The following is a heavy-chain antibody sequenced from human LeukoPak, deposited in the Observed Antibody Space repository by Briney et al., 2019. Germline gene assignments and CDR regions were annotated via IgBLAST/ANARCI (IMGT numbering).Heavy chain of an antibody. CDR3: ATDREGDPSAYYLV. CDR1: GFTFSSCA. J-gene: IGHJ4*02. Sequence: PGGSLRLSCAASGFTFSSCAMSWVRQAPGKGLEWVSTISDNGGRTYYADSVKGRFTISRDNSKNTLFLQMNSLRAEDSAVYYCATDREGDPSAYYLVGGQGTLITVSS. CDR2: ISDNGGRT. V-gene: IGHV3-23*01. D-gene: IGHD3-22*01.